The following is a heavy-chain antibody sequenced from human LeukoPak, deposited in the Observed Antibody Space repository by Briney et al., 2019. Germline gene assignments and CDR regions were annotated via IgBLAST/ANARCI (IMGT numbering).Heavy chain of an antibody. CDR2: INAGNGNT. J-gene: IGHJ4*02. CDR1: GYTFTSYA. CDR3: TLTDYGDY. V-gene: IGHV1-3*01. Sequence: ASVKVPCKASGYTFTSYAVHWVRQAPGQRLEWMGWINAGNGNTKYLQKFQGRVTITRDTSASTAYMELSSLRSEDTAVYYCTLTDYGDYWGQGTLVTVSS.